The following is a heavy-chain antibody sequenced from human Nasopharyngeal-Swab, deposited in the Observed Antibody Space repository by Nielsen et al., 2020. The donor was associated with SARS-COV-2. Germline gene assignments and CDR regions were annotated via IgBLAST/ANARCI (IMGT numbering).Heavy chain of an antibody. V-gene: IGHV3-21*01. J-gene: IGHJ3*02. Sequence: GESLKISCAASGFTFSSYSMYWVRQAPGKGLEWVSSISSSSSYICYADSVKGRFTISRDNAKNSLYLQMNSLRAEDTAVYYCARDHVLPDAFDIWGQGTMVTVSS. D-gene: IGHD3-10*01. CDR1: GFTFSSYS. CDR2: ISSSSSYI. CDR3: ARDHVLPDAFDI.